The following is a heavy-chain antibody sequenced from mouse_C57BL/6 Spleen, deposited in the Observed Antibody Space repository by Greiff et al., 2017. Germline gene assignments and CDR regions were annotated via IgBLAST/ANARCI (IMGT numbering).Heavy chain of an antibody. CDR1: GFNIKDDY. D-gene: IGHD2-5*01. CDR3: TTSNYGYFDY. CDR2: IDPENGDT. J-gene: IGHJ2*01. V-gene: IGHV14-4*01. Sequence: EVQLQQSGAELVRPGASVKLSCTASGFNIKDDYMHWVKQRPEQGLEWIGWIDPENGDTEYASKFQGKATITADTSSNTAYLQLSSLTSEDTAVYYCTTSNYGYFDYWGQGTTLTVSS.